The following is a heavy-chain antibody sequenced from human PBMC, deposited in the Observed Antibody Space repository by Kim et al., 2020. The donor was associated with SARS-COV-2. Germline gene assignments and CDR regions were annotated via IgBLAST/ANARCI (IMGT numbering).Heavy chain of an antibody. CDR3: AKNFGSPNSFNV. CDR2: IYSVGSTP. J-gene: IGHJ3*01. Sequence: GGSLRLSCAASGFTFSDYAMSWVRQAPGKGLEWVAVIYSVGSTPYYTDSVKGRFTISRDNSKTTLYLQMNSLRAEDTAVYYCAKNFGSPNSFNVCGQGT. CDR1: GFTFSDYA. V-gene: IGHV3-23*03. D-gene: IGHD3-10*01.